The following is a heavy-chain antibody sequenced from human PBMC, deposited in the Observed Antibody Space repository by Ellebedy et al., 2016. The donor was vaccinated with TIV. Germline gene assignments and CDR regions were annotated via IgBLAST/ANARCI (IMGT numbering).Heavy chain of an antibody. CDR3: ARDENDY. V-gene: IGHV3-7*01. CDR2: IKQDGSEK. J-gene: IGHJ4*02. CDR1: GFTFSSYW. Sequence: GESLKISXAASGFTFSSYWMSWVRQAPGKGLEWMANIKQDGSEKYYVDSVKGRFTISRDNAKDSLYLQMNSLRAEDTAVYYCARDENDYWGQGTLVTVSS.